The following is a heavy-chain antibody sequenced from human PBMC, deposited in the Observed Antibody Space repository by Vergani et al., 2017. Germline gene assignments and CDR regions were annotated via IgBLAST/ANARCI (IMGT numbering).Heavy chain of an antibody. Sequence: QVQLVQSGAEVKKPGASVKVSCKASGYTFTGYYMHWVRQAPGQGLEWMGWINPNSGGTNYAQKFQGWVTMTRDTSISTAYMGLSRLRSDDTAVYYCARDRPHAYYDSSGYYFDYWGQGTLVTVSS. CDR2: INPNSGGT. CDR3: ARDRPHAYYDSSGYYFDY. D-gene: IGHD3-22*01. J-gene: IGHJ4*02. CDR1: GYTFTGYY. V-gene: IGHV1-2*04.